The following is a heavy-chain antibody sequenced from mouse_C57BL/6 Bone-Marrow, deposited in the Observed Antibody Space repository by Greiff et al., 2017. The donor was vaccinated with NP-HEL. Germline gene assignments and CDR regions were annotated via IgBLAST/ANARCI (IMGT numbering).Heavy chain of an antibody. V-gene: IGHV1-26*01. J-gene: IGHJ2*01. CDR3: ARTGNYDYDEVDY. CDR2: INPNNGGT. CDR1: GYTFIDYY. D-gene: IGHD2-4*01. Sequence: EVQLQQSGPELVKPGASVKISCKASGYTFIDYYMNWVKQSHGKSLEWIGDINPNNGGTSYNQKFKGKATLTVDKSSSTAYMELRSLTSEDSAVYYCARTGNYDYDEVDYWGQGTTLTVSS.